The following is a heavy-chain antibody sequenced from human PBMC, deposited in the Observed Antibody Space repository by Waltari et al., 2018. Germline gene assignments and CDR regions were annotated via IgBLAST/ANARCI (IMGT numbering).Heavy chain of an antibody. V-gene: IGHV4-39*01. CDR2: IYYSGGT. J-gene: IGHJ5*02. CDR1: GGSISSSSYY. CDR3: ARHRSPMVRGVGFDP. D-gene: IGHD3-10*01. Sequence: QLQLQESGPGLVKPSETLSLTCTVSGGSISSSSYYWGWIRQPPGKGLEWIGSIYYSGGTYYNPTLKSRVTISVDTSKNQFSLKLSSVTAADTAVYYCARHRSPMVRGVGFDPWGQGTLVTVSS.